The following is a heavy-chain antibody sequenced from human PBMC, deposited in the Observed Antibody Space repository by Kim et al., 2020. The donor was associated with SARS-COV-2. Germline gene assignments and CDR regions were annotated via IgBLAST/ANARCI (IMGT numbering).Heavy chain of an antibody. D-gene: IGHD3-22*01. CDR2: ISRSGSAI. Sequence: GGSLRLSCTASGVTFRSYNMNWVRQAPGKGLEWVSYISRSGSAIHYADSVKGRFTISRDNSRNSLYLHMNSLRDEDTAVYYCAREGGRYDDSGLDAFDIWGQGKTVTVSP. V-gene: IGHV3-48*02. J-gene: IGHJ3*02. CDR1: GVTFRSYN. CDR3: AREGGRYDDSGLDAFDI.